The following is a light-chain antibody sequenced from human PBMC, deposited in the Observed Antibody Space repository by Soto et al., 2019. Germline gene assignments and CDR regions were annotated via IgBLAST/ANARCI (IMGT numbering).Light chain of an antibody. J-gene: IGKJ3*01. Sequence: DIVMTQSPDSLAVSLGERATINCKSSQSVLYSSNNKNYLAWYQQKPGQPPKLLIYWASTRESGVPDRFSGSGSGTDGTLTISSLQAEDVAVYYCQQYYSTPPTFGPGTKVDIK. CDR3: QQYYSTPPT. V-gene: IGKV4-1*01. CDR1: QSVLYSSNNKNY. CDR2: WAS.